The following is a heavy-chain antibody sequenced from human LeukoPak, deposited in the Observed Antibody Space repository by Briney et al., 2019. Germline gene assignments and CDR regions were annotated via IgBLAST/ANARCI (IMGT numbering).Heavy chain of an antibody. J-gene: IGHJ4*02. CDR3: ARRAHNSVYFDY. V-gene: IGHV4-39*01. Sequence: SETLSLTCTVSGGSISSGSYYWGWIRQPPGKGLEWIGSIYYSGSSYYNPSLKSRVTISVDTSKNQFSLKLSSVTAADTAVYYCARRAHNSVYFDYWGQGTLVTVSS. D-gene: IGHD5-24*01. CDR2: IYYSGSS. CDR1: GGSISSGSYY.